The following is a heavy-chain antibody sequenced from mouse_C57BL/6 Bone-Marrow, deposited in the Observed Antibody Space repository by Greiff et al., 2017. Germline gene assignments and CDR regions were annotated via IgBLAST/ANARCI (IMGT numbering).Heavy chain of an antibody. Sequence: EVQLQQSGGDLVKPGGSLKLSCAASGFTFSSYGMSWVRQTPDKRLEWVATISSGGSYTYYPDSVKGRFTISRDNAKNTLYLQMISLKSKDTAMYYCARRDYYAMDYWGQGTSVTVSS. V-gene: IGHV5-6*01. J-gene: IGHJ4*01. CDR1: GFTFSSYG. CDR3: ARRDYYAMDY. CDR2: ISSGGSYT.